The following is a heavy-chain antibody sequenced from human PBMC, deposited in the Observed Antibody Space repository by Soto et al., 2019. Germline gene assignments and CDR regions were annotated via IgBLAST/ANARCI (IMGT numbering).Heavy chain of an antibody. V-gene: IGHV1-46*01. J-gene: IGHJ5*02. D-gene: IGHD3-3*01. Sequence: VASVKVSCKASGYTFTSYYMHWVRQAPGQGLEWMGIINPSGGSTSYAQKFQGRVTMTRDTSTSTVYMELSSLRSEDTAVYYCATTIFGVYWFDPWGQGTLVTVSS. CDR3: ATTIFGVYWFDP. CDR2: INPSGGST. CDR1: GYTFTSYY.